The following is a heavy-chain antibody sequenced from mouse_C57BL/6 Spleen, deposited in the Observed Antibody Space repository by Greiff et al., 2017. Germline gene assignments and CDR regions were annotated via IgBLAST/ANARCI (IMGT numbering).Heavy chain of an antibody. CDR2: IDPSDGYT. CDR3: ASRLGSMDY. V-gene: IGHV1-50*01. J-gene: IGHJ4*01. CDR1: GYTFTSYW. D-gene: IGHD2-4*01. Sequence: VQLQQPGAELVKPGASVKLSCKASGYTFTSYWMQWVKQRPGQGLEWIGEIDPSDGYTNYNQKFKGKATLTVDTSSSTAYMQLSSLTSEDSGVDYCASRLGSMDYWGQGTSVTVSS.